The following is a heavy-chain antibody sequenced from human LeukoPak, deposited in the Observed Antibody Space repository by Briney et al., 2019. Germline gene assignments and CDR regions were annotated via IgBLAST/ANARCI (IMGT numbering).Heavy chain of an antibody. CDR2: ISGSGGST. CDR3: AKAQTATLRFVLGY. V-gene: IGHV3-23*01. D-gene: IGHD2-21*01. CDR1: GFTFSSYV. J-gene: IGHJ4*02. Sequence: GGSLRLSCAASGFTFSSYVMSWVRQAPGKGLEWVFGISGSGGSTYYADSVKGRFTISRDNSKNTLYLQMNSLRAEDTAVYYCAKAQTATLRFVLGYWGQGTLVTVSS.